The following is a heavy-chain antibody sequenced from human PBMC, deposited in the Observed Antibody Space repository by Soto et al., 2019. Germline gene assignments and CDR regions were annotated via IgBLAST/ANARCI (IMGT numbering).Heavy chain of an antibody. Sequence: QITLKESGPTLVKPTQTLTLTCTFSGLSLSTDGVGVGWIRQPPGKALEWLALIYWDDDKRYSPSLNSRLTIAKDTSKNQVVLTMTNMDPVDTATYYCAHSRPPRLLDYWGQGTLVTVSS. CDR3: AHSRPPRLLDY. V-gene: IGHV2-5*02. CDR1: GLSLSTDGVG. J-gene: IGHJ4*02. CDR2: IYWDDDK. D-gene: IGHD6-6*01.